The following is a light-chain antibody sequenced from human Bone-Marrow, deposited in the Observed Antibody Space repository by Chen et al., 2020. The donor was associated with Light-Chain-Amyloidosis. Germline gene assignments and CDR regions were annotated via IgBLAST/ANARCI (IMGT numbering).Light chain of an antibody. Sequence: QSVLTQPPSASVTPGQRVTISCSGSSSNIGSNTVNWYQQLPGTAPKLLIYSNNQRPSGVPDRFSGSKSGTSASLAISGLQSEDEADYYCAAWDDSLIWVFGGGTKLTVL. V-gene: IGLV1-44*01. CDR3: AAWDDSLIWV. J-gene: IGLJ3*02. CDR2: SNN. CDR1: SSNIGSNT.